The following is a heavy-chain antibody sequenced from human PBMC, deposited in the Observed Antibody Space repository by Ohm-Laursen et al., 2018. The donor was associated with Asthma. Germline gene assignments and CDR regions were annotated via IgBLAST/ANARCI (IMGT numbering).Heavy chain of an antibody. CDR2: IYYSGST. Sequence: TLSLTCIVSGGSISSGGYYWSWVRQHPGKGLEWIGYIYYSGSTYYNPSLKSRVTISVDTSKNQFSLKLSSVTAADTAVYYCARERSGLFDPWGQGTLVTVSS. J-gene: IGHJ5*02. CDR3: ARERSGLFDP. V-gene: IGHV4-31*03. CDR1: GGSISSGGYY. D-gene: IGHD6-25*01.